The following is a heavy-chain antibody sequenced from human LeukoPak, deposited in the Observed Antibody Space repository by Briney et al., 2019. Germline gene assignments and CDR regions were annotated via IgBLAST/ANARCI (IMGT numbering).Heavy chain of an antibody. V-gene: IGHV4-59*01. CDR3: ARDPGNLGWFDP. CDR1: GGSISSYY. Sequence: SETLSLTGTVSGGSISSYYWSWIRQPPGKGLEWIGYIYYSGSTNYNPSLKSRVTISVDTSKNQFSLKLSSVTAADTAVYYCARDPGNLGWFDPWGQGTLVTVSS. D-gene: IGHD2/OR15-2a*01. CDR2: IYYSGST. J-gene: IGHJ5*02.